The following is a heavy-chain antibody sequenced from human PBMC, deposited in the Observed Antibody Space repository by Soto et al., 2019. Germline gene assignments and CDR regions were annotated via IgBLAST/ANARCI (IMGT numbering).Heavy chain of an antibody. CDR1: SGSISSSNW. CDR3: ARTVLRFLEWLYFDY. J-gene: IGHJ4*02. Sequence: PSETLSLTCAVSSGSISSSNWWSWVRPPPGKGLEWIGEIYHSGSTNYNPSLKSRVTISVDKSKNQFSLKLSSVTAADTAVYYCARTVLRFLEWLYFDYWGQGTLVTVSS. D-gene: IGHD3-3*01. CDR2: IYHSGST. V-gene: IGHV4-4*02.